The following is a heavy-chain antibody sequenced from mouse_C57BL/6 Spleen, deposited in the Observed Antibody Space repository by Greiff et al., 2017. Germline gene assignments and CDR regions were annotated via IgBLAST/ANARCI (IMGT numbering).Heavy chain of an antibody. V-gene: IGHV5-4*01. D-gene: IGHD1-1*01. Sequence: EVMLVESGGGLVKPGGSLKLSCAASGFTFSSYAMSWVRQTPEKRLEWVATISDGGSYTYYPDNVKGRFTISRDNAKNNLYLQMSHLKSEDTAMYYCAREDYGTLFDYWGQGTTLTVSS. CDR2: ISDGGSYT. CDR3: AREDYGTLFDY. CDR1: GFTFSSYA. J-gene: IGHJ2*01.